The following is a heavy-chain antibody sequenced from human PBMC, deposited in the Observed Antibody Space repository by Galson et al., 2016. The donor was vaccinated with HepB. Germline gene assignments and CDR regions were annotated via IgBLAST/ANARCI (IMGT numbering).Heavy chain of an antibody. J-gene: IGHJ4*02. CDR1: GFTFSSYA. CDR2: ISSDGTRI. D-gene: IGHD3-10*01. V-gene: IGHV3-30-3*01. CDR3: ARENYYGSGIFSALDY. Sequence: SLRLSCAASGFTFSSYAVHWVRQAPGKGLEWVALISSDGTRIFYSDSVMGRFTISRDNFKNILYLQMNSLRGGGDTALYFCARENYYGSGIFSALDYWGQGTLVTVSS.